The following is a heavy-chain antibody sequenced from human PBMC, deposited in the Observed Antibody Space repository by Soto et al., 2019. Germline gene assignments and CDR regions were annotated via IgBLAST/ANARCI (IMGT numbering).Heavy chain of an antibody. J-gene: IGHJ4*02. CDR2: ISAYNGNT. CDR1: GYTFTSYG. Sequence: ASVKVSCKASGYTFTSYGISWVRQAPGQVLEWMGWISAYNGNTNYAQKLQGRVTMTTDTSTSTAYMELRSLRSDDTAVYYCARDEYIWGSYRYTGFDYWGQGTLVTVSS. CDR3: ARDEYIWGSYRYTGFDY. D-gene: IGHD3-16*02. V-gene: IGHV1-18*01.